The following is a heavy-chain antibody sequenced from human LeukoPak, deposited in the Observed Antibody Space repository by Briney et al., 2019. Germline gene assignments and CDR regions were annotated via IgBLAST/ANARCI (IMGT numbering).Heavy chain of an antibody. Sequence: SETLSLTCTVSGGSISSYYWSWIRQPPGKGLEWIGYIYYSGSTNYNPSLKSRVTISVDTSKNQFSLKLSSVTAADTAVYYCARGQQLVPTHSDYWGQGTLVTVSS. V-gene: IGHV4-59*13. CDR1: GGSISSYY. CDR3: ARGQQLVPTHSDY. CDR2: IYYSGST. J-gene: IGHJ4*02. D-gene: IGHD6-13*01.